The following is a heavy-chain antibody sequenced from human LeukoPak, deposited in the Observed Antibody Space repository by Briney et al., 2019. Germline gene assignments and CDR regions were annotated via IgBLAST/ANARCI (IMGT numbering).Heavy chain of an antibody. CDR3: ARGEDGDYYFQH. J-gene: IGHJ1*01. CDR2: INHSGSS. V-gene: IGHV4-34*01. CDR1: GGSFSGYY. Sequence: SETLSLTCAVYGGSFSGYYWSWIRQPPGKGPEWIGEINHSGSSNYNPSLKSRVTISVDTSKNQFSLKLSSVTAADTAVYYCARGEDGDYYFQHWGQGTLVTVSS. D-gene: IGHD4-17*01.